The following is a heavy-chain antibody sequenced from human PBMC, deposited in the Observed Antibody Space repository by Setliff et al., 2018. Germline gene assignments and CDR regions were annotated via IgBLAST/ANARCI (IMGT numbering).Heavy chain of an antibody. D-gene: IGHD2-2*01. CDR1: GYTFTSYG. V-gene: IGHV1-18*01. CDR2: ISAYNGNT. J-gene: IGHJ4*02. Sequence: ASVKVSCKASGYTFTSYGISWVRQAPGQGLEWMGWISAYNGNTNYAQKLQGRVTMTTDTSTSTAYMELRSLRSDDTAVYYCSRLVRYCTTTSCQRLSGGEVWGQGTLVTVSS. CDR3: SRLVRYCTTTSCQRLSGGEV.